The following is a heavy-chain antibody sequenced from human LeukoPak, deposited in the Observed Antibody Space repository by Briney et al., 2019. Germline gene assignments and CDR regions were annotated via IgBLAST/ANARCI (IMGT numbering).Heavy chain of an antibody. CDR2: ISGSDSST. D-gene: IGHD5-24*01. CDR3: AKSGYNRFDY. CDR1: GFTLSDYW. Sequence: GGSLRLSCAASGFTLSDYWMTWVRQAPGKGLEWVSTISGSDSSTYYADSVKGRFTISRDNSKNTLYLQMNSLRADDTAVYYCAKSGYNRFDYWGQGTLVTVSS. J-gene: IGHJ4*02. V-gene: IGHV3-23*01.